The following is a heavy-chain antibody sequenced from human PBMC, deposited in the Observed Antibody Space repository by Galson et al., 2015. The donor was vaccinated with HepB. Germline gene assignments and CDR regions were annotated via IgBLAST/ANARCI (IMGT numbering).Heavy chain of an antibody. J-gene: IGHJ1*01. CDR3: LTLGDFSGYSSR. CDR2: ISYNSGTL. V-gene: IGHV3-9*01. Sequence: SLRLSCAASGFTFDGYAMHWDRQAPGKGLEWVSGISYNSGTLGYADSVKGRFTISRDDSKNTAYLHMNSLKTEDTAVYYCLTLGDFSGYSSRWGRGTPVTVSS. CDR1: GFTFDGYA. D-gene: IGHD6-19*01.